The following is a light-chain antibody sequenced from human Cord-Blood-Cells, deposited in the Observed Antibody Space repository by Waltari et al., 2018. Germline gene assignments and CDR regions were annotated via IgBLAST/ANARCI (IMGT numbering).Light chain of an antibody. J-gene: IGKJ4*01. V-gene: IGKV3-15*01. CDR2: GAS. Sequence: EIVLTQSPGTLSLSPGERATLSCRAIQSVSSSNLAWYQQKPGQAPRLLIYGASTRATGIPARFSGSGSGTEFTLTISSLQSEDFAVYYCQQYNNWPPLTFGGGTKVEIK. CDR1: QSVSSSN. CDR3: QQYNNWPPLT.